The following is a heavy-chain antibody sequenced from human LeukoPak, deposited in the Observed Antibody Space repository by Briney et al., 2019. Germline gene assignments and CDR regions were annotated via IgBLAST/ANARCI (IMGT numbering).Heavy chain of an antibody. Sequence: SETLSLTCAVSGYSISSGYCWGSIRQPPGKGLEWIGRIYHSGSTYYNPSLKSRVTISVDTSKNQFSLKLSSVTAADTAVYYCARPVTTLGLDAFDIWGQGTMVTVSS. CDR3: ARPVTTLGLDAFDI. CDR2: IYHSGST. CDR1: GYSISSGYC. V-gene: IGHV4-38-2*01. D-gene: IGHD4-17*01. J-gene: IGHJ3*02.